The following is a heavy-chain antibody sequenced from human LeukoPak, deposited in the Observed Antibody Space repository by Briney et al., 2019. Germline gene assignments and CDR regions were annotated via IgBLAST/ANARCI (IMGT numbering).Heavy chain of an antibody. Sequence: GSLRLSCAASGFTFSSYSMNWVRQAPGKGLEWVSSISSSSSYIYYADSVKGRFTISRDNAKNSLYLQMNSLRAKDTAVYYCARAPSPLAVAGTDYWGQGSLVTVSS. V-gene: IGHV3-21*01. J-gene: IGHJ4*02. D-gene: IGHD6-19*01. CDR1: GFTFSSYS. CDR3: ARAPSPLAVAGTDY. CDR2: ISSSSSYI.